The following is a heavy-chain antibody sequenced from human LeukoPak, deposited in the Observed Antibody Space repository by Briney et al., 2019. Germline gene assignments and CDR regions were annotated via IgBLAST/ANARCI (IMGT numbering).Heavy chain of an antibody. CDR2: IYYSESA. CDR1: GGSISSYY. CDR3: ARKRSFEL. Sequence: SETLSLTCTVSGGSISSYYCRWIRQPPGKGLEWIGYIYYSESATYNPSLKSRVTISLDTSKNQFFLKLSSVTAAYTAVYYCARKRSFELWGQGTLVTVSS. V-gene: IGHV4-59*01. D-gene: IGHD1-7*01. J-gene: IGHJ4*02.